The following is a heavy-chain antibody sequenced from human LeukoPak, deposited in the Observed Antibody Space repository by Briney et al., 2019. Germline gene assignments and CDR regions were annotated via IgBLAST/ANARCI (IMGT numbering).Heavy chain of an antibody. CDR3: ARHDYGDLFHWYFDL. CDR2: IYHSGST. CDR1: GYSISSGYY. Sequence: SETLSLTCAVSGYSISSGYYWGGIRQPPGKGLEWIGSIYHSGSTYYNPSLKSRVTISVDASKNQFSLKLSSVTAADTAVYYCARHDYGDLFHWYFDLWGRGTLVTVSS. D-gene: IGHD4-17*01. J-gene: IGHJ2*01. V-gene: IGHV4-38-2*01.